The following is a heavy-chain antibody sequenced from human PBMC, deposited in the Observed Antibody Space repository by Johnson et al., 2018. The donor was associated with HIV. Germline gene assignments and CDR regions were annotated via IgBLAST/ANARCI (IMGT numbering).Heavy chain of an antibody. Sequence: MQLVESGGGVVQPGRSLRLSCAASGFTFSTYDMHWVRQAPGKGLEWVAIISYDGSNKYYADSVKGRFTISRDNAKNSLYLQMNSLRAEDTALYYCARESSSWTRGAFDIWGQGTMVTVSS. V-gene: IGHV3-30*03. D-gene: IGHD6-13*01. J-gene: IGHJ3*02. CDR2: ISYDGSNK. CDR1: GFTFSTYD. CDR3: ARESSSWTRGAFDI.